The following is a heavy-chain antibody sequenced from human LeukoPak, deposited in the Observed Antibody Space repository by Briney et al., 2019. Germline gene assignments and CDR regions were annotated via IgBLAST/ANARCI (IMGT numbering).Heavy chain of an antibody. D-gene: IGHD6-13*01. CDR1: GGSISSYY. Sequence: KPSETLSLTCTVSGGSISSYYWSWIRQPPGKGLEWIVYISDSVSTNYNPSLKSRVSISVDTSNNQFSLKLSSVTAADTAVYYCARGQQQLSRWGQGTLVTVSS. J-gene: IGHJ4*02. CDR3: ARGQQQLSR. CDR2: ISDSVST. V-gene: IGHV4-59*01.